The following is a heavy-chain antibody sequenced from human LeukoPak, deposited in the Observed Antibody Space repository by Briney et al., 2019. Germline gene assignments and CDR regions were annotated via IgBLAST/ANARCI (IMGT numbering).Heavy chain of an antibody. CDR2: IYSGGST. Sequence: GGFLRLSCAASGFTVSSNYMSWVRQAPGKGLEWVSVIYSGGSTYYADSVKGRFTISRDNAKNSLYLQLNSLRADDTAVYYCASMWEGGYWGQGTLVTVSS. D-gene: IGHD1-26*01. CDR1: GFTVSSNY. V-gene: IGHV3-66*01. CDR3: ASMWEGGY. J-gene: IGHJ4*02.